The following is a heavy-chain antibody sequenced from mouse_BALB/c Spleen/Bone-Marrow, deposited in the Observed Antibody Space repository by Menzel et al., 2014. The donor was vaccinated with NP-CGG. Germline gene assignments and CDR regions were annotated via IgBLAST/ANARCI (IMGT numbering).Heavy chain of an antibody. CDR3: ANYDYGWYFDV. CDR2: IDPANGNT. J-gene: IGHJ1*01. Sequence: LQQPGAELVKPGASVKLSCTASGFNIKDTYMHWVKQRPEQGLEWIGRIDPANGNTKYDPKFQGKATITADTSSNTAYLQLSSLTSEDTAVYYCANYDYGWYFDVWGAGTTVTVSS. V-gene: IGHV14-3*02. CDR1: GFNIKDTY. D-gene: IGHD2-4*01.